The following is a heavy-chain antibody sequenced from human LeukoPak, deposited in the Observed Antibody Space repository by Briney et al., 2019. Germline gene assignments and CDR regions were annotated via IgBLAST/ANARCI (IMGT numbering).Heavy chain of an antibody. CDR1: GYTFSSYA. CDR3: ARDCSGGSCSSGRFDC. Sequence: ASVKVSCKASGYTFSSYAISWVRQASGQGLEWMGWISAYNGNTNYAQKLQGRVTMTTDTSTNTAYMELRSLRSDDTAVYYCARDCSGGSCSSGRFDCWGQGTLVSVSS. D-gene: IGHD2-15*01. V-gene: IGHV1-18*01. CDR2: ISAYNGNT. J-gene: IGHJ4*02.